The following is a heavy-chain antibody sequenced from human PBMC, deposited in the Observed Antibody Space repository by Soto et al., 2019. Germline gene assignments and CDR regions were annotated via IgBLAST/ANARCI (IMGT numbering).Heavy chain of an antibody. CDR3: ARPLTGIAVAGGAFDI. Sequence: SETLSLTCTVSGGSISSYYWRWIRQPPGKGLEWIGYIYYSGSTNYNPSLKSRVTISVDTSKNQFSLKLSSVTAADTAVYYCARPLTGIAVAGGAFDIWGQGTMVTVSS. V-gene: IGHV4-59*01. CDR1: GGSISSYY. D-gene: IGHD6-19*01. J-gene: IGHJ3*02. CDR2: IYYSGST.